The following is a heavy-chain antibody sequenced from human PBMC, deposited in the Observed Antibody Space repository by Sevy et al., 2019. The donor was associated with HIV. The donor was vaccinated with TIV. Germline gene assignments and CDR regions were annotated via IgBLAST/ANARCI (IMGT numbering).Heavy chain of an antibody. CDR3: AGVVVGFGESQYGWFDP. CDR2: ISAYNGNT. D-gene: IGHD3-10*01. J-gene: IGHJ5*02. V-gene: IGHV1-18*01. Sequence: ASVKVSCKASGYTFTSYGISWVRQAPGQGLEWMGWISAYNGNTNYAQKLQGRVTMTTDTSTSTDYMELRSLRSDDTAVYYCAGVVVGFGESQYGWFDPWGQGTLVTVSS. CDR1: GYTFTSYG.